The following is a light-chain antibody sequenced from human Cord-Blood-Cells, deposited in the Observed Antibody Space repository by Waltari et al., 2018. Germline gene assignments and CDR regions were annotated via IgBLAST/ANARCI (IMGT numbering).Light chain of an antibody. CDR3: SSYTSSSTWV. V-gene: IGLV2-14*03. CDR2: DVS. CDR1: SSDVGGYNY. J-gene: IGLJ3*02. Sequence: QSALTQPASVSGSPGQSITISCTGTSSDVGGYNYVFWYQQHPGKAPKLIIYDVSNRPSGVSNRFSGSKSGNTASLTISGLQAEDEADYYCSSYTSSSTWVFGGGTKLTVL.